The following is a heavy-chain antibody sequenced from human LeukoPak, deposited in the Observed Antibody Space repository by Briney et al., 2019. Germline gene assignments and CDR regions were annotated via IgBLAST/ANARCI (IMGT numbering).Heavy chain of an antibody. Sequence: GGSLRLSCAASGFTFSSYWMSWVRQAPGKGLEWVSTISSGGSSTYYADSVKGRFTISRDNSKNTLYLQMNSLRAADTAVYYCAKDQGDYWGQGTLVTVSS. CDR2: ISSGGSST. CDR3: AKDQGDY. V-gene: IGHV3-23*01. CDR1: GFTFSSYW. J-gene: IGHJ4*02.